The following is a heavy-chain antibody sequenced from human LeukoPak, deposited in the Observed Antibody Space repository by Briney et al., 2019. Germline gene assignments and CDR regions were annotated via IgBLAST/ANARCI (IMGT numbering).Heavy chain of an antibody. Sequence: ASMKVSCESSGYSFSSLHINWLRQPPGQGLEWMGCINGCNGNTLYSQNLQGRVTMTRDTATNTVYLELRTLRLDDTAVYYCARGTRARGTCPNCYSSSLDYWGQGTLITVSS. V-gene: IGHV1-18*01. CDR2: INGCNGNT. J-gene: IGHJ4*02. CDR3: ARGTRARGTCPNCYSSSLDY. CDR1: GYSFSSLH. D-gene: IGHD2-15*01.